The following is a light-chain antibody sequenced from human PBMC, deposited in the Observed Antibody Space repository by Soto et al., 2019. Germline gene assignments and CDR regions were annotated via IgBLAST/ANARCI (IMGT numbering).Light chain of an antibody. CDR3: AAWDDSLNVV. CDR2: SNN. CDR1: SSNIGSNT. Sequence: QSVLTQPPSASGTPGQRVTISCSGSSSNIGSNTVNWYQQLPGTAPKLLIYSNNQPPSGVPDRFSGSKSGTSASLAISGLQSEDGADYYCAAWDDSLNVVFGGGTKLTVL. V-gene: IGLV1-44*01. J-gene: IGLJ2*01.